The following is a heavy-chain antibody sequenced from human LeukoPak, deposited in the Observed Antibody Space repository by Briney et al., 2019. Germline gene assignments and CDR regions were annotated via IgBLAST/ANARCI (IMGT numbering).Heavy chain of an antibody. J-gene: IGHJ3*02. CDR3: ARDFGQLLLPDAFDI. CDR2: INHNSGCT. D-gene: IGHD3-10*01. Sequence: ASVKVSCKASGYTFTGYYMLWVRQAPGQGLEWMGRINHNSGCTNYAQQFQGRVTMTRDTSISTAYMELSRLRSDDTAVYYCARDFGQLLLPDAFDIWGQGTMVTVSS. CDR1: GYTFTGYY. V-gene: IGHV1-2*06.